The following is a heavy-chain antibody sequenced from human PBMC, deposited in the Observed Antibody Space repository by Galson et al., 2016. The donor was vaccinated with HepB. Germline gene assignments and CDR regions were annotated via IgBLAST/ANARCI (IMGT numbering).Heavy chain of an antibody. CDR1: GDSITSRGYY. CDR2: IYYNENT. D-gene: IGHD2-15*01. J-gene: IGHJ4*02. CDR3: ARGMLPHCSGNNCYSSYIDS. V-gene: IGHV4-31*03. Sequence: TLSLTCTVSGDSITSRGYYWNWIRQRPQTGLEWIGHIYYNENTYYDTSLRSRLSMSIGASGNHFSLNLTSAIAADTAVYYCARGMLPHCSGNNCYSSYIDSWGQGILVTVSS.